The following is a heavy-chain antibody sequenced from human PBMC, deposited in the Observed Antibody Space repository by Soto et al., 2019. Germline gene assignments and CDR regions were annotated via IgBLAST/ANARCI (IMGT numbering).Heavy chain of an antibody. CDR1: GVPFISYW. CDR2: IKQDGSEK. J-gene: IGHJ6*02. D-gene: IGHD3-16*01. CDR3: ARNLIVAACFGGVSYSYYGMDG. Sequence: GESLRHSCGASGVPFISYWMSGVRQAPGKGLEWVANIKQDGSEKYYVDSVKGRFTISRDNAKNSLYLQMNSLRAEDTAVYYCARNLIVAACFGGVSYSYYGMDGRGQGPTVIVSS. V-gene: IGHV3-7*01.